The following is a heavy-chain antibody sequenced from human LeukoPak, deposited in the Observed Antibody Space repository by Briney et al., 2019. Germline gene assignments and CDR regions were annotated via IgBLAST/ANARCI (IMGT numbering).Heavy chain of an antibody. J-gene: IGHJ4*02. V-gene: IGHV4-39*07. Sequence: SETLSLTCTVSGGSISSSSYYWGWIRQPPGKGLEWIGSIYHSGSTHYNPSLKSRVTISVDTSKNQFSLKLSSVTAADTAVYYCARVYCSSTSCSDFDYWGQGTLVTVSS. D-gene: IGHD2-2*01. CDR2: IYHSGST. CDR3: ARVYCSSTSCSDFDY. CDR1: GGSISSSSYY.